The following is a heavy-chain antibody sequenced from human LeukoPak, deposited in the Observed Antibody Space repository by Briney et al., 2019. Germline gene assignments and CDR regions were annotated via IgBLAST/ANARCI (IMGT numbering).Heavy chain of an antibody. CDR1: GVSISSYY. Sequence: PSETLSLTCAVSGVSISSYYWSWIRQPPGKGLEWMAYIYYSGTTKYNPSLKSRVTISVDPSKNQLSLKLSSGTAADTAVSYCARGVYIAAAQLGYWRQGTLVTVSS. J-gene: IGHJ4*02. D-gene: IGHD6-13*01. CDR2: IYYSGTT. CDR3: ARGVYIAAAQLGY. V-gene: IGHV4-59*01.